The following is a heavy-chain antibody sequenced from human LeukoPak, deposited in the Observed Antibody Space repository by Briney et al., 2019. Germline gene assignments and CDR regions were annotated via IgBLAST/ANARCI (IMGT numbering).Heavy chain of an antibody. CDR2: ISYDGSNK. CDR1: RFTFRSYG. CDR3: AKGPDWNANIDLDY. Sequence: GGSLSLSCAASRFTFRSYGMHWVRQAPGKGLEWVAVISYDGSNKYYADSVKGRFTISRDNSKNTLYLHMNSLEGEDTAVYYCAKGPDWNANIDLDYWGQGTLVTVSS. D-gene: IGHD1-1*01. V-gene: IGHV3-30*18. J-gene: IGHJ4*02.